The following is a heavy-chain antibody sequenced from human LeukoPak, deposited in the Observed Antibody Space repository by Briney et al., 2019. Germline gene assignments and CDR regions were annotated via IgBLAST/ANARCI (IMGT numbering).Heavy chain of an antibody. CDR3: ATDLRGPDQYDY. V-gene: IGHV1-24*01. D-gene: IGHD3-16*01. J-gene: IGHJ4*02. CDR2: FDPEDGET. CDR1: GYTLTELS. Sequence: ASVKVSCKVSGYTLTELSMHWVRQAPGKGLAWMGGFDPEDGETIYAQKFQGRVTMTEDTSTDTAYMELSSLRSEDTAVYYCATDLRGPDQYDYWGQGTLVTVSS.